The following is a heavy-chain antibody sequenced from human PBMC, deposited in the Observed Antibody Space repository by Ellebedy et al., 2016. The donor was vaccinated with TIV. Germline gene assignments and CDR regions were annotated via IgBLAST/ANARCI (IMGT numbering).Heavy chain of an antibody. CDR1: GFTFSSYS. Sequence: GGSLRLXXAASGFTFSSYSMNWVRQAPGKGLEWVSYISSSSSTIYYADSVKGRFTISRDNAKNSLYLQMNSLRAEDTAVYYCASFGRAATTNYFDYWGQGTLVTVSS. CDR3: ASFGRAATTNYFDY. CDR2: ISSSSSTI. J-gene: IGHJ4*02. V-gene: IGHV3-48*04. D-gene: IGHD1-7*01.